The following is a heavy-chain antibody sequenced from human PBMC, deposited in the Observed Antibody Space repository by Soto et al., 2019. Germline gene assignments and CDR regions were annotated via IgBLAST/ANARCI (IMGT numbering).Heavy chain of an antibody. J-gene: IGHJ3*02. CDR3: ARRWGYAFDI. D-gene: IGHD1-26*01. CDR1: GGSITGGSISSTTYY. V-gene: IGHV4-39*01. Sequence: PSETLSLTCTVSGGSITGGSISSTTYYWGWMRQPPGKGLEWIASFFIGGNTYYNPSLKSRVTTSADTSKNQFSLKLSSVTAADTAVYYCARRWGYAFDIWGQGTMVTVSS. CDR2: FFIGGNT.